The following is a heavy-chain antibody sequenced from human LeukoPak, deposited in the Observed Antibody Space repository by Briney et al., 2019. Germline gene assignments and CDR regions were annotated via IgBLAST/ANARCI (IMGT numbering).Heavy chain of an antibody. CDR1: GGSFSGYY. CDR3: ARERLLWFGESTYNWFDP. D-gene: IGHD3-10*01. Sequence: SETLSLTCAVYGGSFSGYYWSWIRQPPGKGLEWIGEINHSGSTNYNPSLKSRVTISVDTSKNQFSLKLSSVTAADTAVYYCARERLLWFGESTYNWFDPWGQGTLVTVSS. J-gene: IGHJ5*02. CDR2: INHSGST. V-gene: IGHV4-34*01.